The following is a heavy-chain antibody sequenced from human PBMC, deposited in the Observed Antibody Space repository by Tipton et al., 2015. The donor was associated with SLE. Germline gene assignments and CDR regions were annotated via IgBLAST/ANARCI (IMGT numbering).Heavy chain of an antibody. D-gene: IGHD2-21*01. Sequence: PGLVKPSETLSLTCTVSGYSISSGYYWGWIRQPPGKGLEWIGSIYHSGSTYYNPSLKSRVTISVDTSRSQFSLRLTSVTAADTAVYYCARGKISWAIFVVRNYFDSWGQGTLVTVSS. J-gene: IGHJ4*02. V-gene: IGHV4-38-2*02. CDR3: ARGKISWAIFVVRNYFDS. CDR2: IYHSGST. CDR1: GYSISSGYY.